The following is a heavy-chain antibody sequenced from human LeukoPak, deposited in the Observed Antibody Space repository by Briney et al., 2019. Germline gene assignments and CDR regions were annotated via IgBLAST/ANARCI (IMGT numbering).Heavy chain of an antibody. V-gene: IGHV3-33*06. CDR1: GFTFSSYG. J-gene: IGHJ4*02. CDR2: IWYDGSNK. CDR3: AKDPTTEPFV. Sequence: PGGSLRLSCAASGFTFSSYGMHWVRQAPGMGLEWVALIWYDGSNKYYADSVKGRFTISRDNSKNTLYLQMNSLRAEDTAVYYCAKDPTTEPFVWGQGTLVTVSS. D-gene: IGHD4-17*01.